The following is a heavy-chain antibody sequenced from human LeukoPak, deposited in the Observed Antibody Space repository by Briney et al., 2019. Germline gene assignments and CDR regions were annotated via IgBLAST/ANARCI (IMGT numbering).Heavy chain of an antibody. CDR3: ARVVFWSGYYLPDY. D-gene: IGHD3-3*01. Sequence: SETLSLTCAVYGGSFSGYYWSWIRQPPGKGLEWIGEINHSGSTNYNPSLKSRVTISVDTSKNQFSLKLSSVTAADTAVYYCARVVFWSGYYLPDYWGQGTLVTVSS. V-gene: IGHV4-34*01. CDR2: INHSGST. J-gene: IGHJ4*02. CDR1: GGSFSGYY.